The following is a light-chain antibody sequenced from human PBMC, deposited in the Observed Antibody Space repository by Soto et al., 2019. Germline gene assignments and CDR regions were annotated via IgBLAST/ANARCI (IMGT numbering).Light chain of an antibody. CDR3: QQYGSSPRFT. J-gene: IGKJ3*01. CDR2: GAS. Sequence: EIVLTQSPGTLSLSPGERATLSCRASQSVSSSYLAWYQQKPGQAPRLLIYGASSRATGIPDRFSGSGSGTAFTLTISRLEPEDFAVYYCQQYGSSPRFTFGPGTKVYIK. CDR1: QSVSSSY. V-gene: IGKV3-20*01.